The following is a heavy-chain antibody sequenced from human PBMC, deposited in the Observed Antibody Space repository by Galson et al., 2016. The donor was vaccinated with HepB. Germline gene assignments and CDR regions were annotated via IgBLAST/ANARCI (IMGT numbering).Heavy chain of an antibody. CDR1: GFFFSNYY. J-gene: IGHJ4*02. D-gene: IGHD3-9*01. V-gene: IGHV3-11*01. CDR3: ARQVITIHPYYFDY. CDR2: ISGSRTTM. Sequence: SLRLSCAASGFFFSNYYMGWIRHSPGKGLEWASYISGSRTTMDYADSVKGRFTISRDNGKNSLFLHMSSLRAEDTAVYYCARQVITIHPYYFDYWGQGTLVTVSS.